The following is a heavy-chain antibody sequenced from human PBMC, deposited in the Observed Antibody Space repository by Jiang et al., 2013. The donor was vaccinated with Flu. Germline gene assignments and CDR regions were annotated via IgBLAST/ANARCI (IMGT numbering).Heavy chain of an antibody. CDR3: AHMGEKAGFDP. CDR2: IYFSGGT. J-gene: IGHJ5*02. Sequence: GPGLVKPSETLSLSCTVSGDSISTYYWTWFRQPPGKRLEWIGHIYFSGGTHYNPSLASRISISVDISKNQFSLKLTSVTTADTAMYYCAHMGEKAGFDPWGQGTLVTVSS. CDR1: GDSISTYY. D-gene: IGHD6-25*01. V-gene: IGHV4-59*01.